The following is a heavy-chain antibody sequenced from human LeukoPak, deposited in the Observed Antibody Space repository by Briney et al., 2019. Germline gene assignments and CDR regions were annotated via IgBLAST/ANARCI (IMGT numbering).Heavy chain of an antibody. CDR1: GFSFSTFG. CDR3: AREGYRDYYYGMDV. D-gene: IGHD1-1*01. CDR2: ISYDGSNK. V-gene: IGHV3-33*01. Sequence: PGGSLRLSCVASGFSFSTFGMHWVRQAPGKGLEWVAVISYDGSNKLYADSVKGRFTISRDNSKNTLYLQINSLRAGDTAVYYCAREGYRDYYYGMDVWGQGTTVTVSS. J-gene: IGHJ6*02.